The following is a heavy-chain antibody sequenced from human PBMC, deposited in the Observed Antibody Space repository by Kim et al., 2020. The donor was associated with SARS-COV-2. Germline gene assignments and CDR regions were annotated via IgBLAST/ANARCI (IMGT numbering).Heavy chain of an antibody. J-gene: IGHJ2*01. CDR3: ARDYYDSSGYYLYFDL. D-gene: IGHD3-22*01. CDR2: IYYSGST. V-gene: IGHV4-61*01. CDR1: GGSVSSGSYY. Sequence: SETLSLTCTVSGGSVSSGSYYWSWIRQPPGKGLEWIGYIYYSGSTNYNPSLKSRVTISVDTSKNQFSLKLSSVTAADTAVYYCARDYYDSSGYYLYFDLWGRGTLVTVSS.